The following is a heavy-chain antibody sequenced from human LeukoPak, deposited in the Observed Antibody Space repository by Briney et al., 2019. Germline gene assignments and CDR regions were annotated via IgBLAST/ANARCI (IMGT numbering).Heavy chain of an antibody. V-gene: IGHV3-48*04. CDR2: ISSSGSTI. J-gene: IGHJ6*04. CDR1: GFTFSSYG. CDR3: AELGITMIGGV. Sequence: GGSLRLSCAASGFTFSSYGMNWVRQAPGKGLEWVSYISSSGSTIYYTDSVKGRFTISRDNAKNSLYLQMNSLRAEDTAVYYCAELGITMIGGVWGKGTTVTISS. D-gene: IGHD3-10*02.